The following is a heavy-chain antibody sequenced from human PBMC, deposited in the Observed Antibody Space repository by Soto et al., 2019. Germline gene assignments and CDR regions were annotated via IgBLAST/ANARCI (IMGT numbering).Heavy chain of an antibody. CDR3: ARDAPMLVVVFDAFDI. CDR1: GFTFSSYA. CDR2: ISYDGRNK. J-gene: IGHJ3*02. V-gene: IGHV3-30-3*01. D-gene: IGHD3-22*01. Sequence: QVQLVESGGGVVQPGRSLRLSCAASGFTFSSYAMHWVRQAPGKGLEWVAVISYDGRNKYYADSVKGRFTISRDNSKNTLYLHMNSLRAEDTAVYYCARDAPMLVVVFDAFDIWGQGTMVTVSS.